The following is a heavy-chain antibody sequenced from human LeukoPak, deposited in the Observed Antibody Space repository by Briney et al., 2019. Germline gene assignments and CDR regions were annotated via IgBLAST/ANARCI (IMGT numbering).Heavy chain of an antibody. CDR1: GFTFIRYW. CDR3: AKDSVGLWFGELLYLDY. J-gene: IGHJ4*02. V-gene: IGHV3-7*03. CDR2: IKQDGSEK. Sequence: PGGSLRLSCAASGFTFIRYWMSWVRQAPGKGLEWVANIKQDGSEKYYVDSVKGRFTISRDNAKNTLYLQMNSLRAEDTAVYYCAKDSVGLWFGELLYLDYWGQGTLVTVSS. D-gene: IGHD3-10*01.